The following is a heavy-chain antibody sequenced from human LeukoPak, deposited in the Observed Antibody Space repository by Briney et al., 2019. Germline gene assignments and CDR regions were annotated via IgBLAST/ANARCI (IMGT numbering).Heavy chain of an antibody. CDR2: IIPIFGTA. CDR1: GGTFSSYA. CDR3: ARDLSDAFDI. Sequence: SVTVSCKASGGTFSSYAISWVRQAPGQGLEWMGGIIPIFGTANYAQKFQGRVTITADESTSTAYMELSSLRSEDTAVYYCARDLSDAFDIWGQGTMVTVSS. V-gene: IGHV1-69*01. J-gene: IGHJ3*02.